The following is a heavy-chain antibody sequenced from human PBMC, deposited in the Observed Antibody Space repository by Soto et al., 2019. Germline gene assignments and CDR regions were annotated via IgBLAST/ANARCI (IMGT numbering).Heavy chain of an antibody. CDR1: GYTFTSYG. D-gene: IGHD3-10*01. V-gene: IGHV1-18*01. Sequence: QVQLVQSGAEVKKPGASVKVSCKASGYTFTSYGISWVRQAPGQGLEWMGWISAYNGNTNYAQKLQGRVTMTTDTPTSTACMVLMSLRSDDTVVYYCAQGGYYGSWRYYYFDYWGQGTLVTVSS. CDR3: AQGGYYGSWRYYYFDY. CDR2: ISAYNGNT. J-gene: IGHJ4*02.